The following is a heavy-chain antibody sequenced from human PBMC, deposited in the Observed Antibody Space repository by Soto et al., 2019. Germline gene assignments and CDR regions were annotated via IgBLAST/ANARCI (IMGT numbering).Heavy chain of an antibody. D-gene: IGHD6-19*01. Sequence: QVQLVESGGGVVQPGRSLRLSCAASGFTFSSYAMHWVRQAPGKGLEWVALIWYDGSNKYYADSVKGRFTISRDNSQNTLYLQMSSLSAEDTAVYYCARDAGSSGWYYFDFWGQGPLVTVAS. CDR1: GFTFSSYA. V-gene: IGHV3-30*04. CDR3: ARDAGSSGWYYFDF. J-gene: IGHJ4*02. CDR2: IWYDGSNK.